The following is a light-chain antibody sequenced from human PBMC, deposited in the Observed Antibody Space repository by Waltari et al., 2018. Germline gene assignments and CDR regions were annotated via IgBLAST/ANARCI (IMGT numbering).Light chain of an antibody. V-gene: IGKV3-20*01. J-gene: IGKJ5*01. CDR3: QYADTSLIT. CDR1: QSVSSSY. CDR2: GTS. Sequence: ETALTQSPGPLSLSPGERATLACRASQSVSSSYLAWYHHKPGQAPRLLIYGTSNRATGIPDRFSGSGSGTDFTLTINRLEPEDFAVYYCQYADTSLITFGQGTRLEIK.